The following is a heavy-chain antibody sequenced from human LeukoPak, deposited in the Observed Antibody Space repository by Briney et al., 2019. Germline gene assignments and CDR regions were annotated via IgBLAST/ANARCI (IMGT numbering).Heavy chain of an antibody. J-gene: IGHJ6*02. Sequence: GGSLRLSCAASGFTFSGYSMNWVRQAPGKGLECVSVIYSGDSTYYADSVKGRFTISRDNSKNTLYLQMNSLRAEDTAVYYCARDYRQWLGYGMDVWGQGTTVTVSS. V-gene: IGHV3-53*01. CDR1: GFTFSGYS. CDR2: IYSGDST. D-gene: IGHD6-19*01. CDR3: ARDYRQWLGYGMDV.